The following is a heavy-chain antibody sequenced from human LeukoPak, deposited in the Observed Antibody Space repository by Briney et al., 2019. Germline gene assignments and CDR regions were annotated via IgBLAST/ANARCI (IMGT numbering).Heavy chain of an antibody. CDR2: INHSGST. CDR1: GGSFSGYY. D-gene: IGHD6-19*01. CDR3: VTDSSGWYLY. V-gene: IGHV4-34*01. Sequence: KPSETLSLTCAVYGGSFSGYYWSWIRQPPGKGLEWIGEINHSGSTNYNPSLKSRVTISVDTSKNQFSLKLSSVTAADTAVYYCVTDSSGWYLYWGQGTLVTVSS. J-gene: IGHJ4*02.